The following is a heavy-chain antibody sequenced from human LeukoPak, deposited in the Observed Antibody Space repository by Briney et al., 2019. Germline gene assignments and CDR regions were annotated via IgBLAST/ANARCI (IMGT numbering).Heavy chain of an antibody. CDR1: GYTFTSYG. Sequence: ASVKVSCKASGYTFTSYGISWVRQAPGQGLEWMGWISAYNGNTNYAQKLQGRVTMTTDTSTSTAYMELSSLRSEDTAVYYCAREQYAAGTDNWFDPWGQGTLVTVSS. J-gene: IGHJ5*02. D-gene: IGHD6-13*01. V-gene: IGHV1-18*01. CDR2: ISAYNGNT. CDR3: AREQYAAGTDNWFDP.